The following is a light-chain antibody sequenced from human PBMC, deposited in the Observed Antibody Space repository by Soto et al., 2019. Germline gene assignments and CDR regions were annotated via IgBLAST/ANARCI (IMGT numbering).Light chain of an antibody. Sequence: DIQLTQSPSTLSASVGDSVNMTCRASQNIGSWVAWYQQQPGKGPKFLINKVSNLESGVQSRISGSGSGTEFTLTIRSLEPEDFAVYYCKHRFNWPWTFGQGTKVDIK. V-gene: IGKV1-5*03. CDR1: QNIGSW. CDR3: KHRFNWPWT. CDR2: KVS. J-gene: IGKJ1*01.